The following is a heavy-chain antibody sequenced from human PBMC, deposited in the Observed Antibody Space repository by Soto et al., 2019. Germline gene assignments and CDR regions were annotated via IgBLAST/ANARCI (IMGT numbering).Heavy chain of an antibody. V-gene: IGHV3-23*01. Sequence: EVQLLESGGGLVQPGGSLRLSCAASGFTFSSYAMSWVRQAPGKGLEWVSAISGSGGSTYYADSVKGRFTISRDNSKNTLYLQMNSLRAEDTAVYYCAKDLHQYSGYEGGGGYFFDYWGQGTLVTVSS. CDR3: AKDLHQYSGYEGGGGYFFDY. CDR1: GFTFSSYA. J-gene: IGHJ4*02. CDR2: ISGSGGST. D-gene: IGHD5-12*01.